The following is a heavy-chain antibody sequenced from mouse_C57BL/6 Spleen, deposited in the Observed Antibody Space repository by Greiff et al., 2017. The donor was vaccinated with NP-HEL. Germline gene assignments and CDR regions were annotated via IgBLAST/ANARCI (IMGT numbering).Heavy chain of an antibody. D-gene: IGHD2-4*01. V-gene: IGHV1-50*01. Sequence: QVQLQQPGAELVKPGASVKLSCKASGYTFTSYWMQWVKQRPGQGLEWIGEIDPSDSYTNYNQKFKGKATLTVDTSSSTAYMQLSSLTSEDAAVYYCARRGYDYDACFAYWGQGTLVTVSA. CDR3: ARRGYDYDACFAY. J-gene: IGHJ3*01. CDR1: GYTFTSYW. CDR2: IDPSDSYT.